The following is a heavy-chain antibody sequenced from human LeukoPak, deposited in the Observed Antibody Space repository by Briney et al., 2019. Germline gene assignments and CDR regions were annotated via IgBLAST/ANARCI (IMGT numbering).Heavy chain of an antibody. V-gene: IGHV1-2*06. J-gene: IGHJ5*02. D-gene: IGHD6-13*01. CDR1: GYTFTGYY. Sequence: ASVNVSCKASGYTFTGYYMHWVRQAPGQGLEWMGRINPNSGGTNYAQKFQGRVTMTRDTSISTAYMELSRLRSDDTAVYYCARDLSSSRKFDPWGQGTLVTVSS. CDR3: ARDLSSSRKFDP. CDR2: INPNSGGT.